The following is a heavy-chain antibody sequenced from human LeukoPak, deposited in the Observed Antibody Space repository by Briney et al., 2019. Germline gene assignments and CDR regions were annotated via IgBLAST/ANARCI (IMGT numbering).Heavy chain of an antibody. V-gene: IGHV3-23*01. CDR2: ISGSGGST. J-gene: IGHJ4*02. D-gene: IGHD4-11*01. CDR1: GFTFSSYA. CDR3: AKEAHSNRLPFPFPYYFDY. Sequence: GGSLRLSCAASGFTFSSYAMSWVRQAPGKGLEWVSTISGSGGSTYYADSVKGRFTISRDNSKNTLYLQMNSLRAEDTAVYYCAKEAHSNRLPFPFPYYFDYWGQGTLVTVSS.